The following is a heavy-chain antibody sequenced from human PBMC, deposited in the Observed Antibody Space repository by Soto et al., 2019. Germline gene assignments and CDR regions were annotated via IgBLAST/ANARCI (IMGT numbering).Heavy chain of an antibody. J-gene: IGHJ6*02. V-gene: IGHV4-59*08. CDR1: NGSISNYY. Sequence: QVQLQESGPGLVKPSETLSLSCTVSNGSISNYYGGWIRQPPGKGMEWIGYVHHTRGSFYNPSLQSLVAIPRDAPKSQFSLDLTSVTATDTAAYYCARQGFEALHGLVDVWGQGITVTVSS. D-gene: IGHD3-10*01. CDR2: VHHTRGS. CDR3: ARQGFEALHGLVDV.